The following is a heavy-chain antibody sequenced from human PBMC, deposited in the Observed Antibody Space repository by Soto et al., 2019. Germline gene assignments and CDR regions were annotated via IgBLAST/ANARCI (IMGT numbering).Heavy chain of an antibody. CDR2: IYTSGST. CDR3: ARATEGAMASYFDY. J-gene: IGHJ4*02. Sequence: SETLSLTCTVSGGSISSYYWSWIRQPAGKGLEWIGRIYTSGSTNYNPSLKSRVTMSVDTSKNQFSLKLSSVTAADTAVYCCARATEGAMASYFDYWGQGTLVTVSS. D-gene: IGHD5-18*01. V-gene: IGHV4-4*07. CDR1: GGSISSYY.